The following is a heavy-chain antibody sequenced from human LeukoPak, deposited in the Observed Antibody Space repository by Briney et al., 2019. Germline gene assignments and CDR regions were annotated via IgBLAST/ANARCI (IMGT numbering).Heavy chain of an antibody. CDR2: ISAYNGNT. V-gene: IGHV1-18*01. J-gene: IGHJ6*02. CDR3: ARRGYGDYQYYYYYYGMDV. CDR1: GYTFTSYG. D-gene: IGHD4-17*01. Sequence: ASVKVSCKASGYTFTSYGISWVRQAPGQGLEWMGWISAYNGNTNYAQKLQGRVTTTTDTSTSTAYMELRSLRSDDTAVYYCARRGYGDYQYYYYYYGMDVWGQGTTVTVSS.